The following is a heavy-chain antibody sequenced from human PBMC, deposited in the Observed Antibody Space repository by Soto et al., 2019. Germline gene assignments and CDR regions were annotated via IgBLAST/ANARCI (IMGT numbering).Heavy chain of an antibody. CDR3: ARSRYYYEKESGYYFDY. Sequence: PGGSLRLSCAASGFTFDDYGMSWVRQAPGKGLEWVSGINWNGGSTGYADSVKGRFTISRDNAKNSLYLQMNSLRAEDTALYYCARSRYYYEKESGYYFDYWGQGTLVTVSS. J-gene: IGHJ4*02. V-gene: IGHV3-20*04. CDR2: INWNGGST. CDR1: GFTFDDYG. D-gene: IGHD3-22*01.